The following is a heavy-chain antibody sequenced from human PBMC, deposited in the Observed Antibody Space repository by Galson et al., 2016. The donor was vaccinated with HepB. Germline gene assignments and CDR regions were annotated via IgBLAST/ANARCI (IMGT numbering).Heavy chain of an antibody. CDR1: GFSFSVYA. CDR3: ARDGTGTGTFSGAFY. J-gene: IGHJ4*02. D-gene: IGHD1-14*01. CDR2: IDGGSHVM. Sequence: SLRLSCAGSGFSFSVYAMNWVRQAPGKGLEWVSYIDGGSHVMLYADSVKGRFTVSRDNAENSLYLQMNSLGAEDTGVYFWARDGTGTGTFSGAFYWGQGTPVTVSS. V-gene: IGHV3-48*04.